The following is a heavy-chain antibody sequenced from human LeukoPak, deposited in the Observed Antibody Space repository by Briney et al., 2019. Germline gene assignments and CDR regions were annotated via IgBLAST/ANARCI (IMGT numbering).Heavy chain of an antibody. CDR3: VRGFCRGDSCYSAEYFQH. Sequence: SETLSLTCDVYGDSFSGYYRTWIRQTPEKGLEWIGEIIHNGSRSVNPSLESRVTISVDTSKNQFSLKLTSVTAADTSVYYCVRGFCRGDSCYSAEYFQHWGQGTLVTVSS. D-gene: IGHD2-15*01. CDR2: IIHNGSR. CDR1: GDSFSGYY. J-gene: IGHJ1*01. V-gene: IGHV4-34*01.